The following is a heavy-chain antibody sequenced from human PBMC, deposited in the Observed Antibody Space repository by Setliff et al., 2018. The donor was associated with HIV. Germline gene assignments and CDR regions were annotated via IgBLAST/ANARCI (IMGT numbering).Heavy chain of an antibody. V-gene: IGHV4-4*02. CDR3: AREGEILVGATAAYFDN. CDR2: IYHGGYT. D-gene: IGHD1-26*01. CDR1: GGSISTNYW. J-gene: IGHJ4*02. Sequence: SETLSLTCAVSGGSISTNYWWSWVRQPPGKGLEWIGEIYHGGYTNYNPTLKSRATISVDKSKNHFSLKLTSVTAADTAVYYCAREGEILVGATAAYFDNWGQGTLVTVSS.